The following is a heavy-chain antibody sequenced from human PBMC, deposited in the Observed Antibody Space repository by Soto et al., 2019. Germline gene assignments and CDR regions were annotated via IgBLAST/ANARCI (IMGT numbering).Heavy chain of an antibody. Sequence: QVQLVQSGAEVKKPGASVKVSCKASGYTFTSYDISWVRQAPGQGLEWMGWISAYNGNTKYAQKLQGRVTMTTDTSTSTAYMELRSLRSADTAVYYCASDDDSSGYPPLRYWGQGTLVTVSA. CDR1: GYTFTSYD. V-gene: IGHV1-18*01. CDR3: ASDDDSSGYPPLRY. D-gene: IGHD3-22*01. J-gene: IGHJ4*02. CDR2: ISAYNGNT.